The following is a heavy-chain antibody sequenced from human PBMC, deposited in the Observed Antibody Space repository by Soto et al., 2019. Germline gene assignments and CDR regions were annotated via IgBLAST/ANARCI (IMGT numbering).Heavy chain of an antibody. CDR1: GGSISSGGYY. J-gene: IGHJ4*02. CDR3: AGYIAAAGSQGFDY. CDR2: IYYSGST. V-gene: IGHV4-31*03. D-gene: IGHD6-13*01. Sequence: PSETLSLTCTVSGGSISSGGYYWSWIRQHPGKGLEWIGYIYYSGSTYYNPSLKSRVTISVDTSKNQFSLKLSSVTAADTAVYYCAGYIAAAGSQGFDYWGQRTLVTVSS.